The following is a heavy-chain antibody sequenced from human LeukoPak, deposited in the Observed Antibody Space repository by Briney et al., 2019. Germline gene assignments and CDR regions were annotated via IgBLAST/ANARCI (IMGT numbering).Heavy chain of an antibody. J-gene: IGHJ4*02. V-gene: IGHV3-74*01. D-gene: IGHD6-13*01. CDR1: GFTFSSYS. Sequence: PGGSLRLSCAASGFTFSSYSMNWVRQAPGKGLVWVSRINSDGSSTSYADSVKGRFTISRDNAKNTLYLQMNSLRAEDTAVYYCARRTVVGTLDYWGQGTLVTVSS. CDR2: INSDGSST. CDR3: ARRTVVGTLDY.